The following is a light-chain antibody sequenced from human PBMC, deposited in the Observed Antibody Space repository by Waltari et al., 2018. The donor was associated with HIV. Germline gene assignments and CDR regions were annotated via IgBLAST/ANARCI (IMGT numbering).Light chain of an antibody. V-gene: IGKV1-5*03. CDR1: QSISNW. J-gene: IGKJ1*01. Sequence: DIQMTQFPSTLSASVGDRVTITCRASQSISNWLAWYQQQPGKAPKLLIYKASSLETGVPSRFSGSGSGTEFTLTISSLQPDDFATYYCQQYNSYPWTFGQGTKVEIK. CDR3: QQYNSYPWT. CDR2: KAS.